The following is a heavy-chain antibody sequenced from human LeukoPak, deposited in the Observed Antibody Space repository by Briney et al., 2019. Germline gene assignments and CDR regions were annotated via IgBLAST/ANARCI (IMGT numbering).Heavy chain of an antibody. Sequence: ASVKVSCEASGYTFTGYYMHWVRQAPGQGLEWMGWINPNSGGTNYAQKFQGRVTMTRDTSISTAYMELSRLRSDNTAVYYCARVSNLWFGDSPLDAFDIWGQGTMVTVSS. V-gene: IGHV1-2*02. J-gene: IGHJ3*02. CDR1: GYTFTGYY. CDR3: ARVSNLWFGDSPLDAFDI. D-gene: IGHD3-10*01. CDR2: INPNSGGT.